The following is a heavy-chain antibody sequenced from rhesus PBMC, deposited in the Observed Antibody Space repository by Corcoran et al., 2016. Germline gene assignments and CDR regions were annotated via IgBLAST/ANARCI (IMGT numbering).Heavy chain of an antibody. Sequence: QVQLQESGPGLVKPSETLSLTCAVSGGSFSSYWWSWIRQPPGKGLEWIGEINGNSGSTNYNPSLKSRVTLSKDASKNQFSLKLSSVTAADTAVYYCARVLYYNIWTGYYPKYFDYWGQGVLVTVSS. CDR3: ARVLYYNIWTGYYPKYFDY. D-gene: IGHD3-3*01. J-gene: IGHJ4*01. CDR1: GGSFSSYW. V-gene: IGHV4-80*01. CDR2: INGNSGST.